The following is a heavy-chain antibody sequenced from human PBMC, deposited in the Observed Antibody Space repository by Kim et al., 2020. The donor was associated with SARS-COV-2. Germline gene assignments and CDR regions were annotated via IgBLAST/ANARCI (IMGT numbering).Heavy chain of an antibody. CDR3: ARWVTIFGVVIPVMDV. CDR2: INPSGGSP. D-gene: IGHD3-3*01. CDR1: GYTFTKYY. V-gene: IGHV1-46*01. J-gene: IGHJ6*04. Sequence: ASVKVSCKASGYTFTKYYIHWVRQAPGQGLEWMGIINPSGGSPSYAQKFQGRVTMTRDTSTSTVYMELSSLRSEDTAVYYCARWVTIFGVVIPVMDVWGEGNTGTVSS.